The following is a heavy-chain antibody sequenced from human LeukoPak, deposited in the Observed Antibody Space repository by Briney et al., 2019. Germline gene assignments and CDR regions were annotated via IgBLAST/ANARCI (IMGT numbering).Heavy chain of an antibody. CDR2: INTNTGNP. J-gene: IGHJ4*02. Sequence: ASVKVPCKAPGYTFTSYAMNWVRQAPGQGLEWMGWINTNTGNPTYAQGFTGRFVFSLDTSVSTAYLQISSLKAEDTAVYYCARIKYYDFWGGYEVGFYFDYWGQGTLVTVSS. D-gene: IGHD3-3*01. V-gene: IGHV7-4-1*02. CDR3: ARIKYYDFWGGYEVGFYFDY. CDR1: GYTFTSYA.